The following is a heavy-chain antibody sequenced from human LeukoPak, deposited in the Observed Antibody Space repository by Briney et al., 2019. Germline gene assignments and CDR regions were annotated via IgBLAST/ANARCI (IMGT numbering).Heavy chain of an antibody. CDR2: INPNSGGT. CDR1: GYTFTGYY. J-gene: IGHJ4*02. Sequence: ASVKVSCKASGYTFTGYYMHWVRQAPGQGLEWMGWINPNSGGTNYAQKFQGRVTMTRDTSISTAYMELSRLRSDDTAVYYCATSGGYCSSPSGRDDYYFDYGGQGTLVTVSS. V-gene: IGHV1-2*02. D-gene: IGHD2-2*01. CDR3: ATSGGYCSSPSGRDDYYFDY.